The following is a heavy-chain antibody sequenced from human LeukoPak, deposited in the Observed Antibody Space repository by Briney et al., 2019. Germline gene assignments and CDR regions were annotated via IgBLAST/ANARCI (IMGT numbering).Heavy chain of an antibody. V-gene: IGHV4-61*02. CDR3: AREGENSPFDY. J-gene: IGHJ4*02. CDR1: GGSISSGIYY. CDR2: IYTSGST. Sequence: SQTLSLTCTVSGGSISSGIYYWSWIRQPAGKGLEWIGRIYTSGSTNYNPSLKSRVTISVDTSKNQFSLKLSSVTAADTAVYYCAREGENSPFDYWGQGTLVTVSS. D-gene: IGHD3-16*01.